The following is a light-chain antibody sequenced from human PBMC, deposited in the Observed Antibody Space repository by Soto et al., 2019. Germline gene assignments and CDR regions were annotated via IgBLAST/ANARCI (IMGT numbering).Light chain of an antibody. CDR3: QTWGTGLLV. Sequence: QLVLTQSPSASASLGASVKLTCTLSSGHSSYAIAWHQQQPEKGPWYLMKLNSDGSHSKGDGIPDRFSGSSSGAERYLTISSLQSEDEADYYCQTWGTGLLVFGGGTKLTVL. CDR1: SGHSSYA. J-gene: IGLJ3*02. V-gene: IGLV4-69*01. CDR2: LNSDGSH.